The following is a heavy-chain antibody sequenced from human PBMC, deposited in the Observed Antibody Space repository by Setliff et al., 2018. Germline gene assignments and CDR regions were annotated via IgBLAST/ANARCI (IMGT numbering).Heavy chain of an antibody. CDR2: IIPKFGAS. D-gene: IGHD2-15*01. CDR3: AKDNGGNTDCDY. CDR1: GYTLTELS. Sequence: ASVKVSCKVSGYTLTELSMHWVRQAPGQGLEWMGRIIPKFGASTYAQKFRGRVTITADTSASTTYMALSSLRSEDTAVYYCAKDNGGNTDCDYWGQGTLVTVSS. J-gene: IGHJ4*02. V-gene: IGHV1-24*01.